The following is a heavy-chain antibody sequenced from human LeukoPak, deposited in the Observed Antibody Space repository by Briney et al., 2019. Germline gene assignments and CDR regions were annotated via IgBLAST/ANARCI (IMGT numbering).Heavy chain of an antibody. D-gene: IGHD3-22*01. CDR2: ISSSNSYI. J-gene: IGHJ4*02. CDR1: GFTFSTYS. CDR3: ARDFYDSSGYYYDY. Sequence: PGGSLRLSCAGSGFTFSTYSMNWVRQAPGKGLEWVSCISSSNSYIYYADSVKGRFTISRDNAKNSLYLQMNSLRAEDTAVYYCARDFYDSSGYYYDYWGQGTLVTVSS. V-gene: IGHV3-21*01.